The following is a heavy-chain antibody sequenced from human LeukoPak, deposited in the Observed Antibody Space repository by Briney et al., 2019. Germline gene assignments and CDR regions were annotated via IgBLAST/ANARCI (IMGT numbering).Heavy chain of an antibody. CDR2: IYWDDDK. CDR1: GFSLSTSGVG. Sequence: SGPTLVKPTQTLTLTCTFSGFSLSTSGVGVGWIRQPPGKALEWLALIYWDDDKRYSPSLKTRLTITKHTSKNQVVLTMTNMGPVDTAIYYCAHTSRDGDFDYWGQGTLVTVSS. V-gene: IGHV2-5*02. J-gene: IGHJ4*02. D-gene: IGHD3-10*01. CDR3: AHTSRDGDFDY.